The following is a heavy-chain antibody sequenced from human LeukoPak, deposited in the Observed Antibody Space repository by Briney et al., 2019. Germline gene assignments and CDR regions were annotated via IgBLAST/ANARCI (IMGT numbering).Heavy chain of an antibody. D-gene: IGHD3-3*01. CDR3: ASPLHAYDFWSGTDY. CDR1: SGSISSSSYY. J-gene: IGHJ4*02. Sequence: ETLSLTCTVSSGSISSSSYYWGWIRQPPGKGLEWIGSTYYSGSTYYNPSLKSRVTISVDTSKNQFSLKLSSVTAGDTAVYYCASPLHAYDFWSGTDYWGQGTLVTVSS. CDR2: TYYSGST. V-gene: IGHV4-39*01.